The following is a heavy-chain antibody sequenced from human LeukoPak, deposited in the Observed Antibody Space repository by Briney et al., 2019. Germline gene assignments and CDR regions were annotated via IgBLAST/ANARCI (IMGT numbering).Heavy chain of an antibody. D-gene: IGHD2-2*01. CDR2: IYYSGST. V-gene: IGHV4-39*07. Sequence: SETLSLTCTVSGGSISSSSYYWGWIRQPPGKGLEWIGGIYYSGSTYYNPSLKSRVTILVDTSKNQFSLKLSSVTAADTAVYYCARDSLASIVVVPAATDYFDYWGQGTLVTVSS. CDR3: ARDSLASIVVVPAATDYFDY. CDR1: GGSISSSSYY. J-gene: IGHJ4*02.